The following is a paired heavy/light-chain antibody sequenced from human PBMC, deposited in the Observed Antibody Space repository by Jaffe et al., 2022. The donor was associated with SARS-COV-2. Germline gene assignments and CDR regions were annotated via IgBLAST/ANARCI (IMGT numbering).Heavy chain of an antibody. CDR2: ISWDSGTI. V-gene: IGHV3-9*01. J-gene: IGHJ4*02. CDR3: AYGGGF. D-gene: IGHD3-16*01. CDR1: GIGFDERA. Sequence: EVQLVESGGGLVQPGRSLRISCLASGIGFDERAMHWVRQAPGKGLEWVSSISWDSGTIAYADSVKGRFTISRDNAKNSLYLQMNSLRPEDTAFYYCAYGGGFWGQGTQVTVSS.
Light chain of an antibody. V-gene: IGKV3-20*01. Sequence: EIVLTQSPGTLSLSPGERATLSCRAYQSISNNYLAWYQQRPGQPPRLLIYGASSRAPGIPDRFSGSGSGTDFTLTISRLEPEDFAVYYCQQYGSSLSITFGQGTRLEIK. CDR1: QSISNNY. CDR3: QQYGSSLSIT. CDR2: GAS. J-gene: IGKJ5*01.